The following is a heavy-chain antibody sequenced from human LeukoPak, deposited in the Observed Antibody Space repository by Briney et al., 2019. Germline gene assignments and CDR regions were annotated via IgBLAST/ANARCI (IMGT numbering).Heavy chain of an antibody. CDR1: GGTFSSFT. Sequence: GASVKVSCKASGGTFSSFTISWVRQAPGQGLEWMGRIIPILGIANYAQKFQGRVTIIADESMSTAQMELSSLRSEDTAVYYCTREPHRDFWSGLIFDYWGQGLLVTVSS. CDR3: TREPHRDFWSGLIFDY. CDR2: IIPILGIA. D-gene: IGHD3-3*01. V-gene: IGHV1-69*04. J-gene: IGHJ4*02.